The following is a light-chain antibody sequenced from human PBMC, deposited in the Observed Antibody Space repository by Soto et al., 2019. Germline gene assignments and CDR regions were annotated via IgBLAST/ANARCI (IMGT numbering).Light chain of an antibody. CDR3: LQHSDYPFT. CDR1: RGIRDA. CDR2: SAS. J-gene: IGKJ2*01. Sequence: DIQMTQSPSSLSASVGDRVTITCRASRGIRDALGWYQQKAGKVPKRLIYSASSLRRGVPSRFSGSGSETEFTLTISSLQPEDFATYYCLQHSDYPFTFGQGTRLE. V-gene: IGKV1-17*01.